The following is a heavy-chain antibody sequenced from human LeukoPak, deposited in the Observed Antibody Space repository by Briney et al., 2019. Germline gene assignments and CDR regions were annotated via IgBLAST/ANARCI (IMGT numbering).Heavy chain of an antibody. CDR2: IKQDGSEK. CDR3: ARIMITFGGPSGWFDP. V-gene: IGHV3-7*03. Sequence: PGGSLRLSCAASGFTFSSYWMSWVRQAPGKGLEWVANIKQDGSEKYYVDSVKGRFTISRDNAKNPLYLQMNSLRAEDTAVYYCARIMITFGGPSGWFDPWGQGTLVTVSS. J-gene: IGHJ5*02. CDR1: GFTFSSYW. D-gene: IGHD3-16*01.